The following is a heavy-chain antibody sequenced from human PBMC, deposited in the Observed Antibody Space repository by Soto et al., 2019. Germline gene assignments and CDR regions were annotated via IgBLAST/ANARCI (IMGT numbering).Heavy chain of an antibody. J-gene: IGHJ6*02. CDR2: INPNSGGT. D-gene: IGHD6-13*01. V-gene: IGHV1-2*02. Sequence: GASVKVSCKASGYTFTGYYMHWVRQAPGQGPEWMGWINPNSGGTNYAQKVQGRVTMTRDTSISTAYMEVSRLRSDDTAVYYCARSITAAGEFDYDYYGMDVWGQGTTVTVSS. CDR1: GYTFTGYY. CDR3: ARSITAAGEFDYDYYGMDV.